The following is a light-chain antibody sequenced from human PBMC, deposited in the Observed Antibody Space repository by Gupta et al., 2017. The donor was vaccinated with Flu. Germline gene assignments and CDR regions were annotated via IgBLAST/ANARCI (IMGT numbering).Light chain of an antibody. Sequence: QSALTQPASVSGSPGQSITISCTGTSSDVGGYNYVSWYQQHPAKAHILMIYEVSNRPAGVSGRFSASKSGNTASLTISGPQAEDDADYYCTSSTTSSTLVFGGGTKVSVL. CDR1: SSDVGGYNY. CDR2: EVS. V-gene: IGLV2-14*03. J-gene: IGLJ3*02. CDR3: TSSTTSSTLV.